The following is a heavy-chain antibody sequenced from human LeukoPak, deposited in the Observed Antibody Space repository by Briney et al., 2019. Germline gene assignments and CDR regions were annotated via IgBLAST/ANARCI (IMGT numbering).Heavy chain of an antibody. D-gene: IGHD3-3*01. CDR3: ARDYYDFWSGARGPLDY. CDR1: GYTFTSYG. J-gene: IGHJ4*02. V-gene: IGHV1-18*01. CDR2: ISAYNGNT. Sequence: ASVKVSCKASGYTFTSYGISWVRQAPGQGLEWMGWISAYNGNTNYAQKLQGRVTMTTDTSTSTAYMELRSLRSDDTAVYYCARDYYDFWSGARGPLDYWGQGTLVTVSS.